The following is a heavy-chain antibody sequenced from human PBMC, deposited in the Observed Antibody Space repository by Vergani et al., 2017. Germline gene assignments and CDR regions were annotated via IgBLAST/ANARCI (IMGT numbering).Heavy chain of an antibody. J-gene: IGHJ6*02. D-gene: IGHD5-18*01. CDR2: ISGSGGST. CDR1: GFTFSSYA. CDR3: ARDSYSYGYPAMSGMDV. Sequence: VQLVESGGGLVKPGGSLRLSCAASGFTFSSYAMSWVRQAPGKGLEWVSAISGSGGSTYYADSVKGRFTISRDNSKNTLYLQMNSLRAEDTAVYYCARDSYSYGYPAMSGMDVWGQGTTVTVSS. V-gene: IGHV3-23*04.